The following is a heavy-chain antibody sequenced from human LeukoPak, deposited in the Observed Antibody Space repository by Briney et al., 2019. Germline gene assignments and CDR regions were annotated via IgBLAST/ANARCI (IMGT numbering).Heavy chain of an antibody. D-gene: IGHD2-8*01. J-gene: IGHJ5*02. Sequence: GASVKVSCKASGYTFTGYYMHWVRQAPGQGLEWMGWINPNSGGTNYAQKFQGRVTMTRDTSISTAYMELSSLRSEDTAVYYCARLNGVRFDPWGQGTLVTVSS. CDR1: GYTFTGYY. CDR2: INPNSGGT. CDR3: ARLNGVRFDP. V-gene: IGHV1-2*02.